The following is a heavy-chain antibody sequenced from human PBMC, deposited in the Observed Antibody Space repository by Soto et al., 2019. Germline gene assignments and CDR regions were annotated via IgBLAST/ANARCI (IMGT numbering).Heavy chain of an antibody. V-gene: IGHV4-61*01. J-gene: IGHJ4*02. CDR3: ASRHISLSLDT. CDR1: RDSVNSGSYY. CDR2: IYYSGSSGST. D-gene: IGHD2-21*01. Sequence: SDSLSLSCAVSRDSVNSGSYYGSLIRQPPGKGLEWIGFIYYSGSSGSTNYSPSLQSRVTISVDTSKNQFSLKLSPVTDADKAVYYCASRHISLSLDTRGQAAHVTVSS.